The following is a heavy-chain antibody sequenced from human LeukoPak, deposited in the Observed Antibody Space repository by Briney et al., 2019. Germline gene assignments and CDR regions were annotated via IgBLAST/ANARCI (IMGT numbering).Heavy chain of an antibody. D-gene: IGHD5-18*01. Sequence: PSETLSLTCAVSGGSISSSNWWSWVRQPPGKGLEWIGEINHSGRTRYNPSLKSRVTISVDTSKNQFSLKVTSVTAADTATYFCEYIYGHFDYWGQGTLVTVSS. J-gene: IGHJ4*02. CDR2: INHSGRT. CDR1: GGSISSSNW. V-gene: IGHV4-4*02. CDR3: EYIYGHFDY.